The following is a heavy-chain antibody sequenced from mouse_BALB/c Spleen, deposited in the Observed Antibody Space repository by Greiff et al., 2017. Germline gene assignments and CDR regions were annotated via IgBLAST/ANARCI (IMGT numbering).Heavy chain of an antibody. V-gene: IGHV14-3*02. CDR3: ARPYYGTGYAMDY. CDR2: IDPANGNT. J-gene: IGHJ4*01. CDR1: GFNIKDTY. D-gene: IGHD1-1*01. Sequence: VQLKESGAELVKPGASVKLSCTASGFNIKDTYMHWVKQRPEQGLEWIGRIDPANGNTQYDPKFQGKATITADTSSNTAYLQLSSLTSEDTAVYYCARPYYGTGYAMDYWGQGTSVTVSS.